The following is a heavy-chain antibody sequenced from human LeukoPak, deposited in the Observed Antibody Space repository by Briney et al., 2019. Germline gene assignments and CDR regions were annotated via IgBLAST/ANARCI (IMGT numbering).Heavy chain of an antibody. CDR1: GGSISSYY. CDR3: ARILRDTMVRGLIYNGFDP. V-gene: IGHV4-59*01. CDR2: IYYSGST. Sequence: SETLSLTCTVSGGSISSYYWSWIRQPPGKGLEWIGYIYYSGSTNYNPSLKSRVTISVDTSKNQFSLKLSSVTAADTAVYYCARILRDTMVRGLIYNGFDPWGQGTLVTVSS. D-gene: IGHD3-10*01. J-gene: IGHJ5*02.